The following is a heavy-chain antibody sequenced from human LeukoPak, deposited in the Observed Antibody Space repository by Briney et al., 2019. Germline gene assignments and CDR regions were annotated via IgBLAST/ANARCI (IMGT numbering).Heavy chain of an antibody. CDR2: VFPGGNT. D-gene: IGHD3-3*01. V-gene: IGHV4-4*02. J-gene: IGHJ4*02. Sequence: SETLSLTCAVSGDAITRSNWWSWVRQPPGKGLEWIGEVFPGGNTNYNPSLKSRVTISVDMSKNQFSLKLSSVTAADTAVYYCARGFKRITIFGVVISHGLDYWGQGTLVTVSS. CDR3: ARGFKRITIFGVVISHGLDY. CDR1: GDAITRSNW.